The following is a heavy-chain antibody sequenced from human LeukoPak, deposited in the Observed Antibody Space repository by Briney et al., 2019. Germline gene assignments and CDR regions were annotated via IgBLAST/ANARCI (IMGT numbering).Heavy chain of an antibody. CDR3: ARDHVATITAPFDY. D-gene: IGHD5-12*01. V-gene: IGHV3-7*01. Sequence: PGGSLRLSCAASGFTFSSYWMSWVRQAPGKGLEWAANIKQDGSEKYYVDSVKGRFTISRDNAKNSLYLQMNSLRAEDTAVYYCARDHVATITAPFDYWGQGTLVTVSS. CDR1: GFTFSSYW. CDR2: IKQDGSEK. J-gene: IGHJ4*02.